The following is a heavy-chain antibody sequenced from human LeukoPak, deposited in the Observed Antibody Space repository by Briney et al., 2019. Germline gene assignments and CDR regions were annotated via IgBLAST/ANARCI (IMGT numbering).Heavy chain of an antibody. CDR3: AKDRLFGYCSSASCSVAIDY. J-gene: IGHJ4*02. D-gene: IGHD2-2*01. CDR2: ISGSGDNT. Sequence: GGSLGLSCAASGFTFSSYAMSWVRQAPGKGLEWVSAISGSGDNTYYADSVKGRFTISRDKSKNTLYLQMNSLRAEDTAVYYCAKDRLFGYCSSASCSVAIDYWGQGTLVTVSS. CDR1: GFTFSSYA. V-gene: IGHV3-23*01.